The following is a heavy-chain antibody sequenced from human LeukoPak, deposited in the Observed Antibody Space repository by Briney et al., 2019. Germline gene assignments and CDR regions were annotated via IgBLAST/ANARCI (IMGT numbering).Heavy chain of an antibody. CDR2: ISGSGGST. D-gene: IGHD4-23*01. V-gene: IGHV3-23*01. CDR3: AYGGNSAGHYFDY. CDR1: GFIFSSYS. J-gene: IGHJ4*02. Sequence: GGSLRLSCAASGFIFSSYSMHWVRQAPGKGLEGVSAISGSGGSTYYADSVKGRFTISRDNSKNTLYLQMNSLRAEDTAVYYCAYGGNSAGHYFDYWGQGTLVTVSS.